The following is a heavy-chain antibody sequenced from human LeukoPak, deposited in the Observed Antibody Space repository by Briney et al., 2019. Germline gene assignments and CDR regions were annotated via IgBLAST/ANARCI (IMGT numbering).Heavy chain of an antibody. CDR3: AKGRYGSGSYFRSGSVRY. Sequence: QPGGSLRLSCAASGFTFSSYGMHWVRQAPGKGLEWVAVISYDGSNKYYADSVKGRFTISRDNSKNTLYLQMNSLRAEDTAVYYCAKGRYGSGSYFRSGSVRYWGQGTLVTVSS. J-gene: IGHJ4*02. D-gene: IGHD3-10*01. CDR1: GFTFSSYG. V-gene: IGHV3-30*18. CDR2: ISYDGSNK.